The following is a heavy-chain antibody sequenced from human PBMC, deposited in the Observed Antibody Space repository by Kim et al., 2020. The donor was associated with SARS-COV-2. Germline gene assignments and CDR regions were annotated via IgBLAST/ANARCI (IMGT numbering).Heavy chain of an antibody. J-gene: IGHJ4*02. CDR1: GYTLTELS. Sequence: ASVKVSCKVSGYTLTELSMHWVRQAPGKGLEWMGGFDPEDGETIYAQKFQGRVTMTEDTSTDTAYMELSSLRSEDTAVYYCATDLSAGGGNDYWGQGTLVTVSS. CDR3: ATDLSAGGGNDY. V-gene: IGHV1-24*01. CDR2: FDPEDGET. D-gene: IGHD3-16*01.